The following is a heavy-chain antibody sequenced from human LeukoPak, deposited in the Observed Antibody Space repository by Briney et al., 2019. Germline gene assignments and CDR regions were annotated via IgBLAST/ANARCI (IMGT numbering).Heavy chain of an antibody. J-gene: IGHJ4*02. CDR3: AKLWDIVVVPAAIY. CDR2: ISYDGSNK. Sequence: GGSLRLSCAASGFIFNNYAMHWARQAPGKGLEWVAVISYDGSNKDYPDSVKGRFTISRDNSKNALYLQMNSLRAEDTAVYYCAKLWDIVVVPAAIYWGQGTLVTVSS. D-gene: IGHD2-2*01. V-gene: IGHV3-30*04. CDR1: GFIFNNYA.